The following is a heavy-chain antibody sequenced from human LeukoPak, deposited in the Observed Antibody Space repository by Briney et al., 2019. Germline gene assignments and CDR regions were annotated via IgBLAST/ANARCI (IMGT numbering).Heavy chain of an antibody. V-gene: IGHV3-7*01. CDR1: GFAFSDHW. D-gene: IGHD6-6*01. CDR2: INHDESKK. Sequence: GSLRLSCAASGFAFSDHWMIWVRQAPGKGLEWVANINHDESKKYYVDSVEGRFTISRDNAKNSLYLQMNSLRAEDTAVYYCAISTYSSSPSWGQGTLVTVSS. CDR3: AISTYSSSPS. J-gene: IGHJ5*02.